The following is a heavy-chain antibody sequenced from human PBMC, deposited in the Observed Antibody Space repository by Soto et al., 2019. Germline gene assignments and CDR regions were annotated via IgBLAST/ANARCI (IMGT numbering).Heavy chain of an antibody. J-gene: IGHJ4*02. Sequence: QVHLVQSGAEVKKPGASVKVSCKASGYTFTSYGITWVRQAPGQGLEWMGWISAHNGNTDYAQKLQGRVIVTRDTSTSTAYMELRSLISDDPAVYYCARRRYGDYWGQGALVTVSS. CDR1: GYTFTSYG. CDR3: ARRRYGDY. D-gene: IGHD1-1*01. CDR2: ISAHNGNT. V-gene: IGHV1-18*01.